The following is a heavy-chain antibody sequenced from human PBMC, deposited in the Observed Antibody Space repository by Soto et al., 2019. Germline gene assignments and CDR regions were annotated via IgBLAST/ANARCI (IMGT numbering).Heavy chain of an antibody. CDR3: SRGRYCLTGRCFPNWFDS. Sequence: SETLSLTCSVSGDSISTVDYFWAWIRQPPGQALEYIGYIYKSTTTYYNPSFESRVAISLDTSKSQFSLTVTSVTAADTAVYFCSRGRYCLTGRCFPNWFDSWGQGTLVTVFS. J-gene: IGHJ5*01. V-gene: IGHV4-30-4*01. CDR1: GDSISTVDYF. D-gene: IGHD2-15*01. CDR2: IYKSTTT.